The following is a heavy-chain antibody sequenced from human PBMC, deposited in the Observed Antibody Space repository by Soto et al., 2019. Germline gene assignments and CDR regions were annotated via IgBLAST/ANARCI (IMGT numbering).Heavy chain of an antibody. CDR2: ISSSGSTI. CDR3: AGMPYYDILTGRRIDY. J-gene: IGHJ4*02. V-gene: IGHV3-11*01. D-gene: IGHD3-9*01. CDR1: GFTFSDYY. Sequence: QVQLVESGGGLVKPGGSLRLSCAASGFTFSDYYMSWIRQAPGKGLEWVSYISSSGSTIYYADSVKGRFTISRDNAKNWTYLQMNSLRAEDTAVYYCAGMPYYDILTGRRIDYWGQGTLVTVSS.